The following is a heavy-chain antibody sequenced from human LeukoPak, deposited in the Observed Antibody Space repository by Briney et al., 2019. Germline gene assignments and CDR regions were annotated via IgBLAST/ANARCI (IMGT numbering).Heavy chain of an antibody. V-gene: IGHV3-30-3*01. CDR2: ISYDGSNK. J-gene: IGHJ5*02. CDR3: ARDWGIAAAGPYNWFDP. Sequence: GGSLRLSCAASGFTFSSYAMHWVRQAPGKGLEWVAVISYDGSNKYYADSVKGQFTISRDNSKNTLYLQMNSLRAEDIAVYYCARDWGIAAAGPYNWFDPWGQGTLVTVSS. CDR1: GFTFSSYA. D-gene: IGHD6-13*01.